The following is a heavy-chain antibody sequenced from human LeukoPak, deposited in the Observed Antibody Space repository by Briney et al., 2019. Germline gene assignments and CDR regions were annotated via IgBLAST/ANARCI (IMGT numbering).Heavy chain of an antibody. D-gene: IGHD2-21*01. CDR2: IRYDGSNK. CDR3: AKDRAVMAYYYYYYMDV. J-gene: IGHJ6*03. V-gene: IGHV3-30*02. Sequence: GRSLRLSCAASGFTFSSYAMHWVRQAPGKGLEWVAFIRYDGSNKYYADSVKGRFTISRDNSKNTLYLQMNSLRADDTAVYYCAKDRAVMAYYYYYYMDVWGKGTTVTVSS. CDR1: GFTFSSYA.